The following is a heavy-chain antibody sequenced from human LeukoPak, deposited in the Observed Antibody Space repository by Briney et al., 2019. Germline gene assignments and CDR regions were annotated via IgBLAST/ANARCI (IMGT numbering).Heavy chain of an antibody. D-gene: IGHD4-23*01. CDR2: INPSGGST. J-gene: IGHJ4*02. V-gene: IGHV1-46*01. CDR3: ARYYGGNSGVDY. Sequence: APVKVSCKASGGTFSSYAISWVRQAPGQGLEWMGIINPSGGSTSYAQKFQGRVTMTRDTSTSTVYMELSSLRSEDTAVYYCARYYGGNSGVDYWGQGTLVTVSS. CDR1: GGTFSSYA.